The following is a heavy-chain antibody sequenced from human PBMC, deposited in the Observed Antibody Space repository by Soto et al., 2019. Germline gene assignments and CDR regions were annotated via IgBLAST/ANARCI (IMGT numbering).Heavy chain of an antibody. D-gene: IGHD3-10*01. CDR3: ARVGGSGSPFDN. CDR2: IFYSGST. Sequence: QVQLQESGPGLVKPSQTLSLTCTVSGGSINSGGYYWSWIRQHPGKGLEWIGYIFYSGSTYYNPSLKSRFTISVDMSKNQFSLKLSSVTAADTAVYYCARVGGSGSPFDNWGQGTLVTVSS. J-gene: IGHJ4*02. CDR1: GGSINSGGYY. V-gene: IGHV4-31*03.